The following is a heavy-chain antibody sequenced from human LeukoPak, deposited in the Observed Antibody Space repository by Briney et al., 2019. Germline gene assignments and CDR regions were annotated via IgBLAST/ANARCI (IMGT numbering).Heavy chain of an antibody. CDR2: SSAYNGNT. J-gene: IGHJ4*02. CDR1: GYTFTSYG. V-gene: IGHV1-18*01. Sequence: ASVKVSCKASGYTFTSYGISWVRQAPGQGLEWMGCSSAYNGNTDYSHTLQGRVTITIDTSTNTVYMELRSLRSAETAVYYRARDVGSSYDLDYWGQGTLVTVSS. CDR3: ARDVGSSYDLDY. D-gene: IGHD3-16*01.